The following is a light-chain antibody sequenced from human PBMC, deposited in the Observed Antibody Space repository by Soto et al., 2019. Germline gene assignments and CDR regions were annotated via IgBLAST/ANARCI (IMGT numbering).Light chain of an antibody. CDR2: DAS. V-gene: IGKV3-11*01. Sequence: EIVFTQSPATLSLSPGGRATLSCRASQSVCRFLAWYQQKPGQGPRLLIYDASNRATGTPARFSGSGAGTDFTPNNSRLEPEDFAGFYWQQRSNWPPEPTFGGGNKVEIK. J-gene: IGKJ4*01. CDR3: QQRSNWPPEPT. CDR1: QSVCRF.